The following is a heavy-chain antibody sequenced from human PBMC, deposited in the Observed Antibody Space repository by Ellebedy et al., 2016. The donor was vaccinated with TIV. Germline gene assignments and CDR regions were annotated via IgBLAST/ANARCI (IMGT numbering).Heavy chain of an antibody. CDR3: ARDPALPRGRFDT. Sequence: MPSETLSLTCTVSGGSISNSDYYWNWIRQPPGKGLEWIGSIYSGSAYYNPSLKSRVTVSVDTSKNQFSLHLSSVTAADTAVYYCARDPALPRGRFDTWGQGTLVTVSS. J-gene: IGHJ5*02. V-gene: IGHV4-39*07. CDR1: GGSISNSDYY. CDR2: IYSGSA.